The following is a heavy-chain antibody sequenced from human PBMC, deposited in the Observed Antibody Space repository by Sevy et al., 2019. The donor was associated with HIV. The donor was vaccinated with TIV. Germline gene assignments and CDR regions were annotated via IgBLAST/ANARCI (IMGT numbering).Heavy chain of an antibody. CDR3: ASDILTGSDY. CDR2: IWYDGTDK. Sequence: GGSLRLSCAASGFTFSSYGMHWVHQAPGKGLEWVAFIWYDGTDKYYADSVKGRFTISRDNSKNTLYLQMNSLRAEDTALYYCASDILTGSDYWGQGTLVTVSS. CDR1: GFTFSSYG. D-gene: IGHD3-9*01. V-gene: IGHV3-30*02. J-gene: IGHJ4*02.